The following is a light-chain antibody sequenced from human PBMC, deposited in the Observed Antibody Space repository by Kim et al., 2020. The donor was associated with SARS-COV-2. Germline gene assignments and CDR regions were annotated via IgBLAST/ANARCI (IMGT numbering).Light chain of an antibody. CDR1: QLISHY. CDR3: QNYQRAPLT. Sequence: VSVGDRVTITCRASQLISHYLAWYHQKPGKVPQLLIYNAFTLQSGVPSRFSGSASGTDFTLTISSLQPEDVATYYCQNYQRAPLTFGGGTKVDIK. CDR2: NAF. J-gene: IGKJ4*01. V-gene: IGKV1-27*01.